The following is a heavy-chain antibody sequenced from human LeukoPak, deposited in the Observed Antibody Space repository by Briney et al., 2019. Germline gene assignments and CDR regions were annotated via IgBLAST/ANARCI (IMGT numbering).Heavy chain of an antibody. J-gene: IGHJ6*02. D-gene: IGHD6-13*01. CDR3: AREARSWQLVPYYYYGMDV. Sequence: ASVKVSCKASGYTFTSYGISWVRQAPGQGLEWMGWISAYNGNTNYAQKLQGRVTMTTDTSTSTAYTELRSLRSDDTAVYYCAREARSWQLVPYYYYGMDVWGQGTTVTVSS. CDR1: GYTFTSYG. CDR2: ISAYNGNT. V-gene: IGHV1-18*01.